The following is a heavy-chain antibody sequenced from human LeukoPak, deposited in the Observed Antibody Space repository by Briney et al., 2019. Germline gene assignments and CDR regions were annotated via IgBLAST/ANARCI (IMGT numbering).Heavy chain of an antibody. D-gene: IGHD5-24*01. CDR2: IYYSGST. Sequence: SESLSLTCTVSGGSISSYYWSWIRQPPGKGLEWIGYIYYSGSTNYNPSLKSRVTISVDTSKNQFSLKLSSVTAADTAVYYCAREERWLQSYAFDIWGQGTMVTVSS. CDR1: GGSISSYY. J-gene: IGHJ3*02. V-gene: IGHV4-59*01. CDR3: AREERWLQSYAFDI.